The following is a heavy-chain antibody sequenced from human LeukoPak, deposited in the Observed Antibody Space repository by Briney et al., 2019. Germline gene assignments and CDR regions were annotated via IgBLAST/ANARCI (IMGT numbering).Heavy chain of an antibody. Sequence: GGSLRLSCAVSGVTFTNYGMTWVRQAPGKGLEWVSAISASGGSTYYADSVKGRFTISRDNSKNTLYLQMNSLRAEDTAVYYCYVDTAMEPYFDYWGQGTLVTVSS. V-gene: IGHV3-23*01. CDR1: GVTFTNYG. CDR2: ISASGGST. J-gene: IGHJ4*02. CDR3: YVDTAMEPYFDY. D-gene: IGHD5-18*01.